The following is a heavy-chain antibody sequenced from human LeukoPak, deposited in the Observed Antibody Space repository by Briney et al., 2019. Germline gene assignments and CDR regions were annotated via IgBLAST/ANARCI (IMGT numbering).Heavy chain of an antibody. V-gene: IGHV4-59*01. J-gene: IGHJ4*02. D-gene: IGHD4-11*01. CDR1: GGSISSYY. CDR3: ARAEDYSNYSG. Sequence: PSETLSLTCTVSGGSISSYYWSWIRQPPGKGLEWIGYIYYSGSTNYNPSLKSRVTISVDTSKNQFSLKLSSVTAADTAVYYCARAEDYSNYSGWGQETLVTVSS. CDR2: IYYSGST.